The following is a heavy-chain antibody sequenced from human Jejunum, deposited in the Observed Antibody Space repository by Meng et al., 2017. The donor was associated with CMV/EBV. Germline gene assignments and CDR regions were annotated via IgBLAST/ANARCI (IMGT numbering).Heavy chain of an antibody. D-gene: IGHD3-10*01. CDR3: AKDRLYGSGNFDY. CDR2: ISGSGDGT. J-gene: IGHJ4*02. V-gene: IGHV3-23*04. Sequence: VQSVRLGGGLVQPGGSLRLSCAVSGFTFSSYAMSWVRQATGKGLEWVSDISGSGDGTYYVDSVKGRFTISRDNSKNTLYLQMNSLRAEDTAVYYCAKDRLYGSGNFDYWGQGTLVTVSS. CDR1: GFTFSSYA.